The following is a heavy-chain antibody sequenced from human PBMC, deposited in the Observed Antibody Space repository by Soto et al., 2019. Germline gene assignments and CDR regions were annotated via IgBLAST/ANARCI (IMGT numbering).Heavy chain of an antibody. V-gene: IGHV3-13*01. CDR3: ARGEVGAAHFDY. CDR2: IGTAGDT. D-gene: IGHD2-15*01. Sequence: PVGSLRLSCAASGFTCSSYDMHWVRQAAGKGLEWVSAIGTAGDTYYPGSVRGRFTISRENAKNSLYLQMNSLRAGDTAVYYCARGEVGAAHFDYWGLGTLVTVSS. CDR1: GFTCSSYD. J-gene: IGHJ4*02.